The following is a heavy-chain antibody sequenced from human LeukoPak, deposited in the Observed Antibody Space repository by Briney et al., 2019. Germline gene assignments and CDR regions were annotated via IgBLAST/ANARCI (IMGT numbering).Heavy chain of an antibody. J-gene: IGHJ4*02. CDR2: INPSGGST. D-gene: IGHD3-22*01. CDR1: GGTFSSYA. V-gene: IGHV1-46*01. CDR3: ARTDSSGYSDDY. Sequence: ASVKVSCKASGGTFSSYAISWVRQAPGQGLEWMGIINPSGGSTSYAQKFQGRVTMTRDTSTSTVYMELSSLRSEDTAVYYCARTDSSGYSDDYWGQGTLVTVSS.